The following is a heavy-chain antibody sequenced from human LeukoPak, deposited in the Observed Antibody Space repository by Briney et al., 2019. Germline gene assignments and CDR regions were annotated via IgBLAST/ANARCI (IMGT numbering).Heavy chain of an antibody. D-gene: IGHD1-26*01. V-gene: IGHV4-59*01. CDR2: IKYNGYT. CDR3: ARSKRFVREGFDY. Sequence: KPSETLSLTCTVSGGSINNDYWSWIRQPAGKGLEWLGCIKYNGYTNYNPSLKSRVTMSIDASKKQFSLKLSSVTAADTAVYYCARSKRFVREGFDYWGQGTLVTVSS. CDR1: GGSINNDY. J-gene: IGHJ4*02.